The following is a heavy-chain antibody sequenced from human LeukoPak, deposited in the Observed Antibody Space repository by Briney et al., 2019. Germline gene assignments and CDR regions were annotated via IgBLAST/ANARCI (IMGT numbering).Heavy chain of an antibody. CDR1: GGSFSGYF. J-gene: IGHJ4*02. D-gene: IGHD3-10*01. V-gene: IGHV4-34*01. CDR2: INHSGSI. Sequence: PSETLSLTCGVYGGSFSGYFRSWIRQPPGKGLEWIGEINHSGSINYNPSLKGRVTISVDTSKKQFSLNLTSVTAADTAVYYCARGGSYYYGSGDLDYWGQGTLVTVSS. CDR3: ARGGSYYYGSGDLDY.